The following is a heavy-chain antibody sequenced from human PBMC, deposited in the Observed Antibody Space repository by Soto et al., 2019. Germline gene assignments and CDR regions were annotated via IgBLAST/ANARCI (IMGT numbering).Heavy chain of an antibody. Sequence: QVQLKQSGAEVKKPGSSVKVSCKASGGTFSSYAISWMRQAPGQGLEWMGGIIPIFGTANYAQKFQGRVTITADESTSTADMELSSLRSEDTAVYYCARDGVNCGGDCDSSLNYYYGMDVWGQGTTVTVSS. J-gene: IGHJ6*02. D-gene: IGHD2-21*02. CDR1: GGTFSSYA. CDR2: IIPIFGTA. CDR3: ARDGVNCGGDCDSSLNYYYGMDV. V-gene: IGHV1-69*01.